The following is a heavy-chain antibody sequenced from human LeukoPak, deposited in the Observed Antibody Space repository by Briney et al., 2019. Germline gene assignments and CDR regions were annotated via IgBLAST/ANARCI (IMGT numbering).Heavy chain of an antibody. CDR3: ARDPGWGALDY. CDR2: INTDGSQR. J-gene: IGHJ4*02. V-gene: IGHV3-7*03. CDR1: GFSFSTTW. Sequence: PGGSLRLSCAASGFSFSTTWMTWVRQTPGKGLELVANINTDGSQRYHADSVEGRFTISRDNVKNTLYLQMSSLRVEDTAVYYCARDPGWGALDYWGQGALVIVSS. D-gene: IGHD3-16*01.